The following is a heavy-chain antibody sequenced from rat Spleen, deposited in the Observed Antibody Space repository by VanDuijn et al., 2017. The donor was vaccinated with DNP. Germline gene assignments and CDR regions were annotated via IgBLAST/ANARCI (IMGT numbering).Heavy chain of an antibody. D-gene: IGHD1-4*01. V-gene: IGHV2-15*01. Sequence: QVQLKESGPGLVQPSQTLSLTCTVSGFSLTNYGVSWIRQPQGKGLEWIAAIWSGGSTDYNSALKSRLSVSRDTSKSQVFLKMNSLQTEDTAIYFCSRDRDSTGIRTWYFDFWGPGTMVTVSS. J-gene: IGHJ1*01. CDR3: SRDRDSTGIRTWYFDF. CDR2: IWSGGST. CDR1: GFSLTNYG.